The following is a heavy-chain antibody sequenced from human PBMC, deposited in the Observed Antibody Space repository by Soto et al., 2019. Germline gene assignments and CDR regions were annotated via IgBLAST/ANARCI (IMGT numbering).Heavy chain of an antibody. Sequence: VGSLRLSCAASGFTFSSYAMSWVRQAPGKGLEWVSAISGSGGSTYYADSVKGRFTISRDNSKNTLYLQMNGLRAEDTAGYYCAKDHYSSSSRGDWGQGTLVAVSS. V-gene: IGHV3-23*01. CDR1: GFTFSSYA. CDR2: ISGSGGST. J-gene: IGHJ4*02. D-gene: IGHD6-6*01. CDR3: AKDHYSSSSRGD.